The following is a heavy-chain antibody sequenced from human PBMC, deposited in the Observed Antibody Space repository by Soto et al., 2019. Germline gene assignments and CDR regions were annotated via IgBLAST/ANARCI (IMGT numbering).Heavy chain of an antibody. D-gene: IGHD6-6*01. J-gene: IGHJ4*02. Sequence: ASVKVSCKASGYTFTSYGISWVRQAPGQGLEWMGWISAYNGNTNYAQKLQGRVTMTTDTSTSTAYMKLRSLRSDDTAVYYCATGPVTSIAARPVDYWGQGTLVIVSS. V-gene: IGHV1-18*01. CDR3: ATGPVTSIAARPVDY. CDR1: GYTFTSYG. CDR2: ISAYNGNT.